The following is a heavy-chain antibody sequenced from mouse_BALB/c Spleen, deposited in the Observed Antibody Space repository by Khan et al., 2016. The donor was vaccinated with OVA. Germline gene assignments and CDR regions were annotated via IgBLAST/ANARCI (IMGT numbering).Heavy chain of an antibody. D-gene: IGHD2-3*01. Sequence: EVKLEESGGGLVQPGGSMKLSCVASGFTFSSYWMNWVRQSPEKGLEWIAEIRLKSNNYTTHSAESVKRRLTISRDDSKSSVYLQMNNLRATDTGIYYWTRGPPMTWFAYWGQGTLVTVSA. CDR3: TRGPPMTWFAY. V-gene: IGHV6-6*02. CDR1: GFTFSSYW. CDR2: IRLKSNNYTT. J-gene: IGHJ3*01.